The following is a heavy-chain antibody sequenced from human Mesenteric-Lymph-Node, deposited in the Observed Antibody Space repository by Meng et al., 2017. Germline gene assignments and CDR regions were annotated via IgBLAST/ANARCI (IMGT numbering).Heavy chain of an antibody. CDR1: GFTFSSYA. CDR3: AKHPRGDILTGYSLSWGWFFDL. D-gene: IGHD3-9*01. Sequence: GESLKISCAASGFTFSSYAMHWVRQAPGKGLDWVAVISYDGSNKYYADSVKGRFTMSRDNSENTLYLQMNSPRAEDTAIYYCAKHPRGDILTGYSLSWGWFFDLWGRGTLVTVSS. CDR2: ISYDGSNK. J-gene: IGHJ2*01. V-gene: IGHV3-30*04.